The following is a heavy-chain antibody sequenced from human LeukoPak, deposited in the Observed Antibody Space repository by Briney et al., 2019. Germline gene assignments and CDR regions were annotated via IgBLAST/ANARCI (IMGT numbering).Heavy chain of an antibody. J-gene: IGHJ4*02. V-gene: IGHV3-53*01. CDR2: IYSGGST. CDR1: GFTVSSNY. D-gene: IGHD3-10*01. CDR3: AKDPQQGYYGSGSYYQDS. Sequence: GGSLRLSCSASGFTVSSNYMTWVRQAPGKGLEWVSVIYSGGSTYYADSVKGRFTISRDNSKNTLYLQMNSLRAEDSAVYYCAKDPQQGYYGSGSYYQDSWGQGTLVTVSS.